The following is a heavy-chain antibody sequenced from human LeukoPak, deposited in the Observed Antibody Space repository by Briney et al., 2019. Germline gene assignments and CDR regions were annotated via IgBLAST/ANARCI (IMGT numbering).Heavy chain of an antibody. CDR1: VDSISRYY. D-gene: IGHD3-10*01. CDR2: MYVSGRT. V-gene: IGHV4-4*07. Sequence: SETLSLTCTVSVDSISRYYWSWITQTARKGLERIGRMYVSGRTNYNPSLKSRVTMSVDTSKNPFSPKMASVTAAPTAFYYCVRDMVRGVKAYLSWFDPWGQGILVTVST. J-gene: IGHJ5*02. CDR3: VRDMVRGVKAYLSWFDP.